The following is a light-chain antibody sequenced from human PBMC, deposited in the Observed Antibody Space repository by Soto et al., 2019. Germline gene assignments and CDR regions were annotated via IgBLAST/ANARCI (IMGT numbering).Light chain of an antibody. V-gene: IGLV2-18*02. Sequence: QSVLTQPPSVSGSPGQSVTISCTGTSSDVGKYDRVSWYQQPPGTAPKLIIYEATNRPSGVPARFSGSKSGNTASLTISGLQAEDEADYYCSSYTSTSRYVFGAGTKVTVL. J-gene: IGLJ1*01. CDR1: SSDVGKYDR. CDR2: EAT. CDR3: SSYTSTSRYV.